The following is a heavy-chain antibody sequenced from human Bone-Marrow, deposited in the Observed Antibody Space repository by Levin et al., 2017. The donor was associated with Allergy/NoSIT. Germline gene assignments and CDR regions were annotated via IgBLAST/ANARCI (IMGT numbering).Heavy chain of an antibody. J-gene: IGHJ4*02. CDR2: IIPIFGTA. D-gene: IGHD1-26*01. Sequence: ASVKVSCKASGGTFSSYAISWVRQAPGQGLEWMGGIIPIFGTANYAQKFQGRVTITADESTSTAYMELSSLRSEDTAVYYCARGGGSYYYFDYWGQGTLVTVSS. CDR1: GGTFSSYA. CDR3: ARGGGSYYYFDY. V-gene: IGHV1-69*13.